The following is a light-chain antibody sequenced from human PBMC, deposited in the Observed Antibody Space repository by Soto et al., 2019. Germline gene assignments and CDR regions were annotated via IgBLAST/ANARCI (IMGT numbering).Light chain of an antibody. CDR3: QQRTNWPLT. J-gene: IGKJ4*01. V-gene: IGKV3-11*01. Sequence: EIVLTQSPATLSLSPGERATLSCRASQSVNSYLAWFQQKPGQAPRLLIYDASTRATGVATRFSGSGSGTDFTLTISRLEPEDFAVYYCQQRTNWPLTFGGGTKVEIK. CDR1: QSVNSY. CDR2: DAS.